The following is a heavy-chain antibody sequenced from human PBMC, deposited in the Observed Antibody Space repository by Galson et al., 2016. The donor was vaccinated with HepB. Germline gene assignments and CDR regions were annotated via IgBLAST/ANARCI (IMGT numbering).Heavy chain of an antibody. CDR3: ARGPPNTLFQH. V-gene: IGHV1-18*01. CDR2: ISVYNGDT. D-gene: IGHD2-2*02. J-gene: IGHJ1*01. CDR1: GYSFTSYA. Sequence: SVKVSCKASGYSFTSYAITWLRQAPGQGLEWMGWISVYNGDTNYAQKFQGRVTMTTDTSTNKAYIDLRSLTSDDTAVYYCARGPPNTLFQHWGQGTLVTVSS.